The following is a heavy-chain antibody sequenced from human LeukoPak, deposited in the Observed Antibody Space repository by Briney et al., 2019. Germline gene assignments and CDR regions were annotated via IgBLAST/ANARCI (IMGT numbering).Heavy chain of an antibody. Sequence: GGSLRLSCAASGFTFSSYAMYWVRQAPGKGLEWVAVISYDGSNKYYADSVKGRFTISRDNSKNTLYLQMNSLRAEDTAVYYCARTRQSRGFDYWGQGTLVTVSS. J-gene: IGHJ4*02. CDR2: ISYDGSNK. CDR1: GFTFSSYA. D-gene: IGHD3-10*01. V-gene: IGHV3-30-3*01. CDR3: ARTRQSRGFDY.